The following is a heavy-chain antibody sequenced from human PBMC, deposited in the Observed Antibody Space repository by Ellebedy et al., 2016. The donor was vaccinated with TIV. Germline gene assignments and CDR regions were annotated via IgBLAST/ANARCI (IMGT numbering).Heavy chain of an antibody. CDR2: IYGGGGST. V-gene: IGHV3-23*01. D-gene: IGHD3-16*01. CDR3: AKDQVGGDGRWVFDI. CDR1: GFRFSTYV. J-gene: IGHJ3*02. Sequence: GESLKISCVGSGFRFSTYVMAWVRQTPGKGLELVSGIYGGGGSTYYADSVKGRFTISRDNSKNTLYLQMNSLRAEDTAIYYCAKDQVGGDGRWVFDIWGQGTMVTVSS.